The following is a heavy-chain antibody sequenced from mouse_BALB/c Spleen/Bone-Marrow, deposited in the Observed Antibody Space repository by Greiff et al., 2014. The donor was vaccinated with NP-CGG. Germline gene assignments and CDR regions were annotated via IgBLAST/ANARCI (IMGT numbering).Heavy chain of an antibody. Sequence: VQLQQSGPELVKPGASVKISCKASGYTFTDYNMHWVKQSHGKSLEWIEYIYPYNGGTGYNQKFKSKATLTVDNSSSTAYMELRSLTSEDSAVYYCARSYGNWYFDVWGAGTTVTVSS. J-gene: IGHJ1*01. CDR1: GYTFTDYN. CDR3: ARSYGNWYFDV. D-gene: IGHD2-10*02. V-gene: IGHV1S29*02. CDR2: IYPYNGGT.